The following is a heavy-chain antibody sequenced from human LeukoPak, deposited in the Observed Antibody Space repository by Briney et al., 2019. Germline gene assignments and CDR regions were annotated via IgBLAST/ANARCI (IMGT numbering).Heavy chain of an antibody. V-gene: IGHV4-34*01. D-gene: IGHD2-2*01. CDR3: ARQVVVVPAAYVYFQH. Sequence: SETLSLTCAVYGGSFSGYYWSWIRQPPGKGLEWIGEINHSGSTNYNPSLKSRVTISVDTSKNQFSLKLSSVTAADTAVYYCARQVVVVPAAYVYFQHWGQGTLVTVSS. CDR2: INHSGST. CDR1: GGSFSGYY. J-gene: IGHJ1*01.